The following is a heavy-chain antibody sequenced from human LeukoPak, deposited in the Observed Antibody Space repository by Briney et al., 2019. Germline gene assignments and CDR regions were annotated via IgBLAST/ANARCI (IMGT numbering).Heavy chain of an antibody. CDR2: INPNSGGT. J-gene: IGHJ3*02. V-gene: IGHV1-2*06. CDR3: ALLAAAGTNDAFDI. D-gene: IGHD6-13*01. CDR1: GYTFTGYY. Sequence: ASVKVSCKASGYTFTGYYMHWVRQAPGQGLEWMGRINPNSGGTNYAQKFQGRVTMTRDTSISTAYMELSRRRSDDTAVYYCALLAAAGTNDAFDIWGQGTMVTVSS.